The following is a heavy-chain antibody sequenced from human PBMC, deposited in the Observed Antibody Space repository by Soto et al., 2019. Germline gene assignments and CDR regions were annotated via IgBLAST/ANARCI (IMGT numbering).Heavy chain of an antibody. CDR3: ARAWFGELSPHDNWFDP. Sequence: SETLSLTCTVSGGSISSGDYYWSWIRQPPGKGLEWIGYIYYSGSTYYNPSLKSRVTISVDTSKNQFSLKLSSVTAADTAVYYCARAWFGELSPHDNWFDPWGQGTLVNVSS. V-gene: IGHV4-30-4*01. CDR1: GGSISSGDYY. J-gene: IGHJ5*02. CDR2: IYYSGST. D-gene: IGHD3-10*01.